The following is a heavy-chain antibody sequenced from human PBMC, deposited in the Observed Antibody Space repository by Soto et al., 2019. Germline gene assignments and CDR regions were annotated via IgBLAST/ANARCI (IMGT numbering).Heavy chain of an antibody. Sequence: SVKVSCKASGGTFSSYAISWVRQAPGQGLEWMGGIIPIFGTANYAQKFQGRVTITADKSTSTAYMELSSLRSEDTAVHYCAGASSSRCYYYYSMDVWDQGTTVTVSS. J-gene: IGHJ6*02. CDR3: AGASSSRCYYYYSMDV. V-gene: IGHV1-69*06. CDR1: GGTFSSYA. CDR2: IIPIFGTA. D-gene: IGHD6-13*01.